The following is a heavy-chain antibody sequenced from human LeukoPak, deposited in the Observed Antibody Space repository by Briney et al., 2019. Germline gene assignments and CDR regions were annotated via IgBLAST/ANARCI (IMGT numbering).Heavy chain of an antibody. Sequence: SETLSLTCTVSGASISSYYWSWIRQPPGKGLEWIGYKYYSGRTNYNPSLKSRVTISVDTSKNQFSLKLSSVTAADTAVYYCARGDTVAARPGRFDYWGQGTLVTVSS. CDR3: ARGDTVAARPGRFDY. V-gene: IGHV4-59*12. J-gene: IGHJ4*02. CDR1: GASISSYY. CDR2: KYYSGRT. D-gene: IGHD6-6*01.